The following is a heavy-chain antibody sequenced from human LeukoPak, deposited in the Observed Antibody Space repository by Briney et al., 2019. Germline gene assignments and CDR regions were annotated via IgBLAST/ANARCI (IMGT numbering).Heavy chain of an antibody. Sequence: SQTLSLTCTVSGGSISSGDYYWSWIRQPPGKGLEWIGYIYYSGSTYYNPSLKSRVTISVDTSKNQFSLKLSSVTAADTAVYYCARTYYYYNSGYWSFDYWGQGTLVTVSS. D-gene: IGHD3-22*01. V-gene: IGHV4-30-4*08. CDR3: ARTYYYYNSGYWSFDY. CDR2: IYYSGST. CDR1: GGSISSGDYY. J-gene: IGHJ4*02.